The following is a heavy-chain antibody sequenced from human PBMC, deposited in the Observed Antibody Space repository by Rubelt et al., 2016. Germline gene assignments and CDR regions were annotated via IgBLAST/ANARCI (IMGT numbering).Heavy chain of an antibody. J-gene: IGHJ4*02. D-gene: IGHD3-9*01. CDR3: AREGVLRYFDY. Sequence: TFSSYAMSWVRQAPGKGLEWVSAISGSGGSTYYADSVKGRFTISRDNSKNTLYLQMNSLRAVDTAVYYCAREGVLRYFDYWGQGTLVTVSS. CDR1: TFSSYA. CDR2: ISGSGGST. V-gene: IGHV3-23*01.